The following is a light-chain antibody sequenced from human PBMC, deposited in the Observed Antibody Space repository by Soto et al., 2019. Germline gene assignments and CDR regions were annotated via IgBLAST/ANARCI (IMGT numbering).Light chain of an antibody. J-gene: IGLJ1*01. V-gene: IGLV2-14*02. CDR2: EGS. CDR3: SSYTITNILSYV. Sequence: QSVLTQPASVSGSPGQSITISCTGTSSDVGRYNIVSWYQQHPGKAPKLMIYEGSKRPSGVSNRFSGSKSGNTASLTISGLQAEDEADYYCSSYTITNILSYVFGTGTKV. CDR1: SSDVGRYNI.